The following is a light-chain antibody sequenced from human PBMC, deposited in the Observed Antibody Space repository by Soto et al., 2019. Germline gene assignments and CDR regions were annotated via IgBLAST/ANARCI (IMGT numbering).Light chain of an antibody. CDR1: QTISSW. J-gene: IGKJ1*01. CDR2: KAS. Sequence: ESRVSQEPSFLSASAGDRITITCRASQTISSWLAWYQQTPGKAPKLLIYKASTLKSGVPSRFSGSGSGTEFTLTISSLQPDDFATYYCQHYNSHSEAFGQGTKV. V-gene: IGKV1-5*03. CDR3: QHYNSHSEA.